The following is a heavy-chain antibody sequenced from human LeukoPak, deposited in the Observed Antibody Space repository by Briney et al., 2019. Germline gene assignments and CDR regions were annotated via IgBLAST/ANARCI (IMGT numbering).Heavy chain of an antibody. D-gene: IGHD6-13*01. Sequence: GASVKVSCKASGGTFSSYAISWVRQAPGQGLEWMGGIIPIFGTANYAQKFQGRVTITADESTSTAYMELSSLRSEDTAVYYCARGPVFSSSWDGYNYYMDVWGKGTTVTVSS. CDR1: GGTFSSYA. CDR2: IIPIFGTA. V-gene: IGHV1-69*13. CDR3: ARGPVFSSSWDGYNYYMDV. J-gene: IGHJ6*03.